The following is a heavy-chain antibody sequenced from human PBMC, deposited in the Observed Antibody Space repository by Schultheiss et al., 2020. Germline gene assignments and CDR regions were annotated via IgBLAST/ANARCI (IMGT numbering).Heavy chain of an antibody. CDR1: GFTFSSYW. D-gene: IGHD3-22*01. V-gene: IGHV3-30-3*01. Sequence: GGSLRLSCAASGFTFSSYWMHWVRQAPGKGLEWVAVISYDGSNKYYADSVKGRFTISRDNSKNTLYLQMNSLRAEDTAVYYCAREANYYDSSGYYYFDLDYWGQGTLVTGSS. CDR3: AREANYYDSSGYYYFDLDY. J-gene: IGHJ4*02. CDR2: ISYDGSNK.